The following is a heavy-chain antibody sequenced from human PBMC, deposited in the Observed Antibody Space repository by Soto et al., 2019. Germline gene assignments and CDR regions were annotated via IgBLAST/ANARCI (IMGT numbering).Heavy chain of an antibody. CDR3: AHRRVAVAGPFDY. Sequence: QITLKESGPTLVKPTQTLTLTCSFSGFSLSTRGVGVGWIRQPPGKALEWLALIYWDDDKRYSPSLKSRLTXTXDXXNNQVVLIRTHMDPVHTATYYCAHRRVAVAGPFDYWGQGTQVTVSS. V-gene: IGHV2-5*02. J-gene: IGHJ4*02. CDR2: IYWDDDK. D-gene: IGHD6-19*01. CDR1: GFSLSTRGVG.